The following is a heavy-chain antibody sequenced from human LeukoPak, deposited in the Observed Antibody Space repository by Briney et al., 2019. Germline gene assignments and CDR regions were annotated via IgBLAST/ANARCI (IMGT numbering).Heavy chain of an antibody. CDR1: GFTFSSYS. CDR3: ARYQYSSGRIFDY. V-gene: IGHV3-48*01. D-gene: IGHD6-19*01. J-gene: IGHJ4*02. CDR2: IDSGSSTI. Sequence: GSLSLSCAASGFTFSSYSMNWVRQAPGEGLEWVSYIDSGSSTIYYADSVKGRFTVSRDNAKNSLYLQMNSLRAEDTAVYYCARYQYSSGRIFDYWGQGTLVTVSS.